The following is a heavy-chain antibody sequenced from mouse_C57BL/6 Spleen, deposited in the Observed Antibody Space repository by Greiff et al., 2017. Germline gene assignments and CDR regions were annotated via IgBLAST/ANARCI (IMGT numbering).Heavy chain of an antibody. V-gene: IGHV3-6*01. CDR1: GYSITSGYY. Sequence: EVKLVESGPGLVKPSQSLSLTCSVTGYSITSGYYWNWIRQFPGNKLEWMGYISYDGSNNYNPSLKNRISITRDTSKNQFFLKLNSVTTEDTATYYCARYGYDGYWGQGTTLTVSS. D-gene: IGHD2-2*01. CDR2: ISYDGSN. J-gene: IGHJ2*01. CDR3: ARYGYDGY.